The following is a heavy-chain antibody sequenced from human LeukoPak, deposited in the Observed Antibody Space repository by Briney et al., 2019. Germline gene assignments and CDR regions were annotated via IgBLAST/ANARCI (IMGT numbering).Heavy chain of an antibody. CDR1: GFTFSSYA. V-gene: IGHV3-30-3*01. J-gene: IGHJ4*02. Sequence: GGSLRLSCAASGFTFSSYAMHWVRQAPGKGLEWVAVVSYDGSNKYYADSVKGRFTISRDNSKNTLYLQMYSLRAEDTAAYYCARRWIQPDYWGQGTLVTVSS. D-gene: IGHD5-18*01. CDR3: ARRWIQPDY. CDR2: VSYDGSNK.